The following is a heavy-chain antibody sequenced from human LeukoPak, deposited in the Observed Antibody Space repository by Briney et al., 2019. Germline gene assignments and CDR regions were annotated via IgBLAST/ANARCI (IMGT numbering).Heavy chain of an antibody. Sequence: ASVKVSCKASGYTFTSYCISWVRQAPGQGLEWMGWISAYNGNTNYAQKLQGRVTMTTDTSTTTAYMELRSLRSDDTALEYCTSGTESIAVAEFNYWGQGTLVTVSS. D-gene: IGHD6-19*01. CDR1: GYTFTSYC. CDR2: ISAYNGNT. V-gene: IGHV1-18*01. J-gene: IGHJ4*02. CDR3: TSGTESIAVAEFNY.